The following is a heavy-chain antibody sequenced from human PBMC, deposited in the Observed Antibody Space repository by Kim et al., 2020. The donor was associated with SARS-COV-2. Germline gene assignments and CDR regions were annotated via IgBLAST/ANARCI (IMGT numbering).Heavy chain of an antibody. J-gene: IGHJ4*02. V-gene: IGHV3-48*01. CDR3: ARGRRYELFDC. Sequence: GGSLRLSCSASGFTFINYPMNWVRQAPGKGLEGVSYISSSSSTLYYADSVKGRFTISRDSAKNSLYLQLNSLRAEDTAVYYCARGRRYELFDCWGQGTLV. CDR2: ISSSSSTL. D-gene: IGHD1-7*01. CDR1: GFTFINYP.